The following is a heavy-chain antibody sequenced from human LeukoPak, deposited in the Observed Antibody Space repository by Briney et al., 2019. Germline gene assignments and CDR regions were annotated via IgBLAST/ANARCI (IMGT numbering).Heavy chain of an antibody. V-gene: IGHV3-30*04. CDR2: ISYDGNNK. J-gene: IGHJ4*02. D-gene: IGHD6-19*01. Sequence: GGSLRLSCAASGFTFESYTIHWVRQAPGKGLEWVAAISYDGNNKYYADSVKGRLTISRDNSKNTLYVQMSSLRAEDTALYYCAKDGVEQWLAYYFDYWGQGALVTVSS. CDR3: AKDGVEQWLAYYFDY. CDR1: GFTFESYT.